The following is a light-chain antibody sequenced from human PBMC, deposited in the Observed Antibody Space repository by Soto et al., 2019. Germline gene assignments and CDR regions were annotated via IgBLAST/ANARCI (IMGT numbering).Light chain of an antibody. J-gene: IGKJ1*01. CDR3: QQYNVYSWT. Sequence: SHMTRSPSTLSGSVGDRVTITCRASQSISSWLAWYQQKPGKAPKLLIYEASSLEKGVPARFGGSGSGTEFTLTISSLQPDDFATYYCQQYNVYSWTFGQGTKVDIK. CDR1: QSISSW. V-gene: IGKV1-5*03. CDR2: EAS.